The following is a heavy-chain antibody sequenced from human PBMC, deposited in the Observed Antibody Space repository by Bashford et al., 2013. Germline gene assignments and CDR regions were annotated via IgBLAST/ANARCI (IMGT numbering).Heavy chain of an antibody. CDR1: GGSFSGYY. D-gene: IGHD3-22*01. Sequence: SETLSLTCAVYGGSFSGYYWSWIRQPPGKGLEWIGEINHSGSTNYNPSLKSRVTISVDTSKNQFSLKLSSVTAADTAVYYCARGGNVTYYYDSSGYYYSDAFDIWGQGTMVTVSS. V-gene: IGHV4-34*01. CDR3: ARGGNVTYYYDSSGYYYSDAFDI. J-gene: IGHJ3*02. CDR2: INHSGST.